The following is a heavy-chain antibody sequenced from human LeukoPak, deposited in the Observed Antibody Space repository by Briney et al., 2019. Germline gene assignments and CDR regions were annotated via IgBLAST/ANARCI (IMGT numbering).Heavy chain of an antibody. CDR3: ARGRGIMITFGGVRKFFDP. J-gene: IGHJ5*02. CDR1: GGSFSGYY. Sequence: PSETLSLTCAVYGGSFSGYYWSWIRQPPGKGLEWIGEINHSGSTNYNPSLKSRVTISVDTSKNQFSLKLSSVTAADTAVYYCARGRGIMITFGGVRKFFDPWGQGTLVTVSS. D-gene: IGHD3-16*01. CDR2: INHSGST. V-gene: IGHV4-34*01.